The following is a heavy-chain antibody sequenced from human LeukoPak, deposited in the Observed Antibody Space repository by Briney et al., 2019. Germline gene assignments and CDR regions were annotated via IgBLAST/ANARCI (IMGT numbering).Heavy chain of an antibody. Sequence: ASVKVSCKASGYTFTSYYMHWVRQAPGQGLEWMGITNPSGGSTSYAQKFQGRVTMTRDTSTSTVYMELSSLRSEDTAVYYCARDSMFPYYGMDVWGQGTTVTVSS. D-gene: IGHD3-10*02. CDR2: TNPSGGST. CDR1: GYTFTSYY. CDR3: ARDSMFPYYGMDV. V-gene: IGHV1-46*01. J-gene: IGHJ6*02.